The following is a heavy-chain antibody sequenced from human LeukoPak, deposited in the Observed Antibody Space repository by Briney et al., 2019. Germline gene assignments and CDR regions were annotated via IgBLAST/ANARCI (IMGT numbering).Heavy chain of an antibody. V-gene: IGHV3-7*03. CDR3: ARVGYCTNGVCYGRFDP. J-gene: IGHJ5*02. Sequence: GGSLRLSCAASGFTFSNYWMSWVRQTPGKGLEWVANINQDGSEKYYVDSVKGRFTISRDNAKNSLYLQMNSLRAEDTAVYYCARVGYCTNGVCYGRFDPWGQGTLVTVSS. D-gene: IGHD2-8*01. CDR1: GFTFSNYW. CDR2: INQDGSEK.